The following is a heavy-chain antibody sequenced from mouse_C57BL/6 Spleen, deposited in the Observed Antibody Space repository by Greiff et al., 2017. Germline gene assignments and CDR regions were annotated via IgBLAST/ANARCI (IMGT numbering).Heavy chain of an antibody. CDR1: GYTFTSYW. CDR2: IDPSDSYT. D-gene: IGHD3-2*02. V-gene: IGHV1-59*01. J-gene: IGHJ3*01. CDR3: ARGGGSGYSWFAY. Sequence: QVQLQQPGAELVRPGTSVKLSCKASGYTFTSYWMHWVKQRPGQGLEWIGVIDPSDSYTNYNQKFKGKATLTVDTSSSTAYMQLSSLTSEDSAVFYCARGGGSGYSWFAYWGQGTLVTVSA.